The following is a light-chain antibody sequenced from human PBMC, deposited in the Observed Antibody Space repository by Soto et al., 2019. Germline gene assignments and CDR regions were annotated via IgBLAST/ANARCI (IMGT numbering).Light chain of an antibody. V-gene: IGKV3-15*01. J-gene: IGKJ4*02. CDR1: QSVSNK. CDR2: GTS. CDR3: QQYNKWPQ. Sequence: EIVMTQSPGTLSVSPGERATLFCRASQSVSNKLAWYQQKPGQAPRLIIYGTSTRATGTPARFSGSGSGTGFTLTISSLQSEDFAIYYCQQYNKWPQFGGGTKVDIK.